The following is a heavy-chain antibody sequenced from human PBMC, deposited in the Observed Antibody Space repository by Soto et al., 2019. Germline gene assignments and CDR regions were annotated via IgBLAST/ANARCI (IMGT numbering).Heavy chain of an antibody. CDR2: INPSGGST. Sequence: GASVKVSCKASGYTFTSYYMHWVRQAPGQGLEWMGIINPSGGSTSYAQKFQGRVTMTRDTSTSTVYMELSSLRSGDTAVYYCARDQYDIVATYYFDYWGQGTLVTVSS. D-gene: IGHD5-12*01. CDR1: GYTFTSYY. CDR3: ARDQYDIVATYYFDY. J-gene: IGHJ4*02. V-gene: IGHV1-46*03.